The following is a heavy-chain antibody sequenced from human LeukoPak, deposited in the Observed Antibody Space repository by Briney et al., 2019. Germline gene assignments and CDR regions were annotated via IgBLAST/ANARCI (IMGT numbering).Heavy chain of an antibody. CDR1: GYSFTSYW. CDR3: ALNLNYYDSSGYHFDY. D-gene: IGHD3-22*01. V-gene: IGHV5-51*01. Sequence: GESLKMSCKGSGYSFTSYWIGWVRQMPGKGLEWMGIIYPGDSDTRYSPSFQGQVTISADKSISTAYLQWSSLKASDTAMYYCALNLNYYDSSGYHFDYWGQGTLVTVSS. J-gene: IGHJ4*02. CDR2: IYPGDSDT.